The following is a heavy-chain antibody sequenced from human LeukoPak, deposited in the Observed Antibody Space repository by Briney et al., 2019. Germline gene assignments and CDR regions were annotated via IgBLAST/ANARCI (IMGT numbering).Heavy chain of an antibody. J-gene: IGHJ4*02. CDR2: IYSGGST. CDR1: GFTFDDYD. CDR3: ARVLAAAGRDY. Sequence: GGSLRLSCAASGFTFDDYDMSWVRQAPGKGLEWVSVIYSGGSTYYADSVKGRFTISRDNSKNTLYLQMNSLRAEDTAVYYCARVLAAAGRDYWGQGTLVTVSS. V-gene: IGHV3-66*01. D-gene: IGHD6-13*01.